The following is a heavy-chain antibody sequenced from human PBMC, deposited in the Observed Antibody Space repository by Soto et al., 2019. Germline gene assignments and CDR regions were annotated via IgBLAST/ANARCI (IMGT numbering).Heavy chain of an antibody. D-gene: IGHD3-22*01. J-gene: IGHJ4*02. CDR1: GGSISSYY. Sequence: SETLSLTCTVSGGSISSYYWSWIRQPPGKGLEWIGYIYYSGSTNYNPSLKSRVTIPVDTSKNQFSLKLSSVTAADTAVYYCARGPDYYDSSGYYDYWGQGTLVTVSS. CDR3: ARGPDYYDSSGYYDY. CDR2: IYYSGST. V-gene: IGHV4-59*01.